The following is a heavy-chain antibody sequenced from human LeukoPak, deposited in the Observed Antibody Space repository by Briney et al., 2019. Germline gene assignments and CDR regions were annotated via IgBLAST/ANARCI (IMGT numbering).Heavy chain of an antibody. V-gene: IGHV3-30*04. CDR2: ISYDGSNK. D-gene: IGHD6-6*01. CDR1: GFTFSSYA. J-gene: IGHJ4*02. CDR3: AKYGSSPFDY. Sequence: PGGSLRLSCAASGFTFSSYAMHWVRQAPGKGLEWVAVISYDGSNKYYADSVKGRFTISRDNSKNTLYLQMNSLRAEDTAVYYCAKYGSSPFDYWGQGTLVTVSS.